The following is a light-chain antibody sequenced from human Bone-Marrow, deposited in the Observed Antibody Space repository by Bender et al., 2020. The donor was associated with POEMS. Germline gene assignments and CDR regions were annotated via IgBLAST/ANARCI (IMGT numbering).Light chain of an antibody. J-gene: IGLJ3*02. CDR3: CSYAGSLRV. CDR2: EGR. Sequence: QSALTQPASVSGSPGQSIIISCTGTTNDVGNYKFVSWYQQHPGKAPKLIIYEGRKRPSGVSNRFSGSRSGNTASLTISGLQAEDEADYYCCSYAGSLRVFGGGTKLTVL. V-gene: IGLV2-23*01. CDR1: TNDVGNYKF.